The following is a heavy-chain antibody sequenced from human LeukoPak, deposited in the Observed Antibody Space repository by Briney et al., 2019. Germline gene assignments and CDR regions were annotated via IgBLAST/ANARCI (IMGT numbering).Heavy chain of an antibody. Sequence: GGSLRLSCAASKFAFSSYAMSWVRQAPGKGLEWVSAISGGGGNTYYADSVKGRFTISRDNSKNTLYLQMNSLRAEDTAVYYCARGLTQIPRLATGLGHWGQGTLVTVSS. D-gene: IGHD2-21*02. V-gene: IGHV3-23*01. CDR2: ISGGGGNT. CDR3: ARGLTQIPRLATGLGH. J-gene: IGHJ4*02. CDR1: KFAFSSYA.